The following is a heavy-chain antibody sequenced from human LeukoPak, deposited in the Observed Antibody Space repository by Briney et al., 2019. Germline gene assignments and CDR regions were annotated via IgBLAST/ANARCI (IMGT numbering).Heavy chain of an antibody. J-gene: IGHJ4*02. CDR1: GGTFSSYA. CDR2: IIPIFGTA. Sequence: SVKVSCKASGGTFSSYAISWVRQAPGQGLEWMGGIIPIFGTANYAQKFQGRVTITADESTSTAYMELSSLRSEDTAVYYCALQGVRGASYYFDYWGQGTLATVSS. D-gene: IGHD3-10*01. CDR3: ALQGVRGASYYFDY. V-gene: IGHV1-69*13.